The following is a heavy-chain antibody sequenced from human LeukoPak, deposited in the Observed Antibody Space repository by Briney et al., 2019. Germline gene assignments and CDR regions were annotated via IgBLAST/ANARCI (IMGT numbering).Heavy chain of an antibody. CDR1: GFTFSSYS. CDR3: ARVSSGGSYSDC. V-gene: IGHV3-21*03. CDR2: ISSSGSFI. D-gene: IGHD2-15*01. Sequence: GGSLRLSCAASGFTFSSYSINWVRQAPGKGLEWVSSISSSGSFIYYVDSVKGRFTISRDNAKNSPYLQMNSLRAEDTAVYYCARVSSGGSYSDCWGQGTLVTVSS. J-gene: IGHJ4*02.